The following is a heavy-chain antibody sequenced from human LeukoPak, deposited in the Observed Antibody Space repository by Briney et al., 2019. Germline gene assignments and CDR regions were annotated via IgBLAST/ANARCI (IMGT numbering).Heavy chain of an antibody. CDR3: ARGRYCSATTCSGGDAFDI. CDR2: IYTRGST. J-gene: IGHJ3*02. V-gene: IGHV4-4*07. D-gene: IGHD2-8*02. CDR1: GTSVSSYY. Sequence: SETLSLTCTVSGTSVSSYYWSWIRQPAGRGLEWIGRIYTRGSTNYNPSLRSRVSMSVDSSKSQFSLRLTSVTAADTAIYYCARGRYCSATTCSGGDAFDIWGQGTVVTVSS.